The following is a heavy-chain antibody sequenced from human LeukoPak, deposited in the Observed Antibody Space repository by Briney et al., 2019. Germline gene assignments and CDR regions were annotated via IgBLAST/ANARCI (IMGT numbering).Heavy chain of an antibody. D-gene: IGHD2-2*01. V-gene: IGHV3-30-3*01. CDR3: ARDRVLGSSTSCPYY. CDR2: ISYDGSNK. Sequence: PGGSLRLSCAASGFTFSSCAMHWVRQAPGKGLEWVAVISYDGSNKYYADSVKGRFTISGDNSKNTLYLQMNSLRAEDTAVYYCARDRVLGSSTSCPYYWGQGTLVTVSS. J-gene: IGHJ4*02. CDR1: GFTFSSCA.